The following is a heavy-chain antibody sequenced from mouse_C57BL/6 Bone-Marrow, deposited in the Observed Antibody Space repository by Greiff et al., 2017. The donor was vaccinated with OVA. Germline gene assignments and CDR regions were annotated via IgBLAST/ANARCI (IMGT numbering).Heavy chain of an antibody. J-gene: IGHJ4*01. D-gene: IGHD2-3*01. Sequence: EVKLVESGEGLVKPGGSLTLSCAASGFTFSSYAMSWVRQTPEKRLEWVAYISSGGDYIYYADTVKGRFTISRDNARNTLYLQMSSLKSEDTAMYYCTRDQKGDGYCLSYAMDYWGQGTSVTVSS. CDR3: TRDQKGDGYCLSYAMDY. CDR2: ISSGGDYI. CDR1: GFTFSSYA. V-gene: IGHV5-9-1*02.